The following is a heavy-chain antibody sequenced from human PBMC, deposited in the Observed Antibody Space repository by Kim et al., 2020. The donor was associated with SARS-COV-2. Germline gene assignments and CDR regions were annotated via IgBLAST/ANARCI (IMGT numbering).Heavy chain of an antibody. J-gene: IGHJ4*02. Sequence: KGRFTIARDNSKNTLYLQMNSLRAEDTAVYYCARDRGITMVRGASSYLDYWGQGTLVTVSS. V-gene: IGHV3-30*01. D-gene: IGHD3-10*01. CDR3: ARDRGITMVRGASSYLDY.